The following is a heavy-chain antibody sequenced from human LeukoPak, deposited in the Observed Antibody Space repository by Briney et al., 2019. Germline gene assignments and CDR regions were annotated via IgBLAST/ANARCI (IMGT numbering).Heavy chain of an antibody. CDR2: IYSGGTT. CDR3: SRRDRNKGVDY. J-gene: IGHJ4*02. D-gene: IGHD2-8*01. Sequence: GGSLRLSCAVSGFTVSNNYMSWVRQAPGKGLEWVSIIYSGGTTYYAESVKGRFTISTDNSKNTLYHQLNNMLTEDTTVYYYSRRDRNKGVDYWGQGTLVTVSS. CDR1: GFTVSNNY. V-gene: IGHV3-53*01.